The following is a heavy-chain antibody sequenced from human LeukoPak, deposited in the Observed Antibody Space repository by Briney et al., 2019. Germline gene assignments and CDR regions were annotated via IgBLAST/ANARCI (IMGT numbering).Heavy chain of an antibody. CDR2: ISNTGSSI. CDR3: ARGATGAFDI. D-gene: IGHD1-26*01. CDR1: RFTFNDYS. J-gene: IGHJ3*02. V-gene: IGHV3-11*01. Sequence: GGSLRLSCAASRFTFNDYSMTWIRQAPGKGLEWVSSISNTGSSINYADSVKGRFNISRDNAKKSLYLQMNSLRAEDTAVYYCARGATGAFDIWGQGTMVTVSS.